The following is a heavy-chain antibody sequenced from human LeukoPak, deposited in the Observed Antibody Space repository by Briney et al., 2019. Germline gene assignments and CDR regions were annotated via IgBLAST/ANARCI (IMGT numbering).Heavy chain of an antibody. CDR1: GGSISSYY. J-gene: IGHJ4*02. V-gene: IGHV4-59*08. D-gene: IGHD5-12*01. Sequence: SETLSLTCTVSGGSISSYYWSWIRQPPGKGLEWIGYIYYSGSTNYNPSLKSRVTISVDMSKNQFSLKLSSVTAADTAVYYCARHPTKRPFDYWGQGTLVTVSS. CDR3: ARHPTKRPFDY. CDR2: IYYSGST.